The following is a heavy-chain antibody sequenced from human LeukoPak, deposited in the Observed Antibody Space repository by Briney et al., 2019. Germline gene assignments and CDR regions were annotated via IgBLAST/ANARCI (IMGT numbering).Heavy chain of an antibody. V-gene: IGHV3-7*01. CDR1: GFTSRKYW. D-gene: IGHD2-15*01. CDR2: IKQVGSET. J-gene: IGHJ4*02. Sequence: VGSLRLSCAASGFTSRKYWMSWVRQAPGKGLDWVANIKQVGSETSSADSVKGRFTMSRDNGKRSLDLQMNSLRAEETAVYYCARPELPGWSVLSDFWGQGTLVTVSS. CDR3: ARPELPGWSVLSDF.